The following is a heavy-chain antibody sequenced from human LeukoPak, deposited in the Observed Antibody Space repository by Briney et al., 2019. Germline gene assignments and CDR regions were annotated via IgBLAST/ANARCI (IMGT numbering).Heavy chain of an antibody. Sequence: PGGSLRLSCAASGFTFSSYAMSWVRQAPGTGLEWVSAISGSGGSTYYADSVKGRFTISRDNSKNTLYLQMNSLRAEDTAVYYCAKDKSIFGVGLNWFDPWGQGTLVTVSS. D-gene: IGHD3-3*01. V-gene: IGHV3-23*01. CDR3: AKDKSIFGVGLNWFDP. CDR2: ISGSGGST. J-gene: IGHJ5*02. CDR1: GFTFSSYA.